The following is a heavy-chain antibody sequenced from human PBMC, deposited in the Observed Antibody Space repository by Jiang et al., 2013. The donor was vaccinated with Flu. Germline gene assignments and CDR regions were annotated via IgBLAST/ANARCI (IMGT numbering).Heavy chain of an antibody. V-gene: IGHV4-39*01. Sequence: LLKPSETLSLNCAVSGGSVSTSDHYWAWIRLPPGKGLEWIGSIYYGGTTFYNPSLQSRVSISVDTPKNQFSLELSSVTAADTAVYYCARRGLRFPAVWGQGTTVTVSS. CDR2: IYYGGTT. CDR1: GGSVSTSDHY. J-gene: IGHJ6*02. D-gene: IGHD2-2*01. CDR3: ARRGLRFPAV.